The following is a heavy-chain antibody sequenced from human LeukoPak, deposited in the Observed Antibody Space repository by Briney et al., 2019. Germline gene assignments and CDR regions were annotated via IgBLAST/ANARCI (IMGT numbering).Heavy chain of an antibody. CDR3: ARHRAAGTTFDI. D-gene: IGHD6-13*01. CDR1: GGSISSYY. Sequence: AETLSLTCTVSGGSISSYYWSWIRQPPGKGLEWIGYIYYSGSTNYNPSLKSRVTISVDTSKNQFSLKLSSVTAADTAVYYCARHRAAGTTFDIWGQGTMVTVSS. V-gene: IGHV4-59*08. CDR2: IYYSGST. J-gene: IGHJ3*02.